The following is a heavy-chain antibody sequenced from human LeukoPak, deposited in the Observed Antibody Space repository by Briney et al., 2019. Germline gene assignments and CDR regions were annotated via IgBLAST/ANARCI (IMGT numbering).Heavy chain of an antibody. J-gene: IGHJ4*02. D-gene: IGHD3-16*02. V-gene: IGHV3-23*01. CDR2: ISGSGGST. CDR1: GFAFSSYA. CDR3: ASAVYDYVWGSYRPYFDY. Sequence: GGSLRLSCAASGFAFSSYAMSWVRQTPGKGLEWVSAISGSGGSTYYADSVKGRFTISRGNAKNSLYLQMNSLRAEDTAVYYCASAVYDYVWGSYRPYFDYWGQGTLVTVSS.